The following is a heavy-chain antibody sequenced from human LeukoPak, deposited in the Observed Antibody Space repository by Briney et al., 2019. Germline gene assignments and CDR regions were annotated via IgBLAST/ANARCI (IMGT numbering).Heavy chain of an antibody. Sequence: GESLKISCKGSGYSFTSYWIGWVRQMPGKGLEWMGIIYPGDSDTRYSPSFQGQVTISADKSIGTAYLQWSSLKASDTAMYYCARHVYYYGSGSYFYYFDYWGQGTLVTVSS. CDR3: ARHVYYYGSGSYFYYFDY. CDR2: IYPGDSDT. V-gene: IGHV5-51*01. J-gene: IGHJ4*02. CDR1: GYSFTSYW. D-gene: IGHD3-10*01.